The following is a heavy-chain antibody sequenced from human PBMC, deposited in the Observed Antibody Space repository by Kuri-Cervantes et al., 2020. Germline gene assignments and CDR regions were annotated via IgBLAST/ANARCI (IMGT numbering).Heavy chain of an antibody. CDR1: GGSISSSSYY. D-gene: IGHD2-15*01. CDR3: AREFKWSGWFES. CDR2: IYYSGST. Sequence: SETLSLTCSVSGGSISSSSYYWGWIRQPPGKGLEGIGSIYYSGSTNYNPSLKSRVTISVDTSKNQFSLKLSSVTAADTAVYYCAREFKWSGWFESWGQGTLVTVSS. V-gene: IGHV4-39*07. J-gene: IGHJ5*01.